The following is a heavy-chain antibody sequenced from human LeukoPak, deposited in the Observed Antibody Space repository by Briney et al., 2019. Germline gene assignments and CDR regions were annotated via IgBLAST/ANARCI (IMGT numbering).Heavy chain of an antibody. V-gene: IGHV3-43*02. CDR3: AKEQGASGWGAFDY. J-gene: IGHJ4*02. D-gene: IGHD6-19*01. Sequence: GGSLGLLCAASGIPFEDYPVQWVRQAPGKGLEWVSFISGDGGTKYYPGSVKGRFPISRDNSKTSPYLQMNSLRTEDTALNYCAKEQGASGWGAFDYWGQGTLVTVSS. CDR2: ISGDGGTK. CDR1: GIPFEDYP.